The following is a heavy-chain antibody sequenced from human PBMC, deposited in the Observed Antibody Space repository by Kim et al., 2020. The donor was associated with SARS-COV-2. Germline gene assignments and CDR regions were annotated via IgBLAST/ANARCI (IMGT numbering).Heavy chain of an antibody. CDR3: ARAFDYYGSGSYCMDV. Sequence: GGSLRLSCAASGFTFSSYAMHWVRQAPGKGLEWVAVISYDGSNKYYADSVKGRFTISRDNSKNTLYLQMNSLRAEDTAVYYCARAFDYYGSGSYCMDVWGQGTTVTVSS. V-gene: IGHV3-30*04. J-gene: IGHJ6*02. CDR2: ISYDGSNK. CDR1: GFTFSSYA. D-gene: IGHD3-10*01.